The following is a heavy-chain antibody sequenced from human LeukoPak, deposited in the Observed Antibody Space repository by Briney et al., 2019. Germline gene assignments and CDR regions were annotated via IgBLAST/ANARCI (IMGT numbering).Heavy chain of an antibody. V-gene: IGHV3-30*18. D-gene: IGHD5-12*01. CDR2: ISYDGSNK. J-gene: IGHJ5*02. Sequence: PGGSLRLSCAASGFTFSSYGMHWVRQAPGKGLEWVAVISYDGSNKYYADSVKGRFTISRDNSKNTLYLQMNSLRAEDTAVYYCAKCGVIVATTNWFDPWGQGTLVTVS. CDR3: AKCGVIVATTNWFDP. CDR1: GFTFSSYG.